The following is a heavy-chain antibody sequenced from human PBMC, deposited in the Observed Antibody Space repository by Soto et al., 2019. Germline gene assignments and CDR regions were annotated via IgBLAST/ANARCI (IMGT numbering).Heavy chain of an antibody. Sequence: QVQLQESGPGLVKPSGTLSLTCAVSGGSISSSNWWSWVRQPPGKGLEWIAEIYHSGSTNYNPSLKSPVTIAVHKSKHQFPLKLSAVTAADTAVYYCARDRCSGGSCYSGREWRYFDYWGQGTLGTVSS. CDR1: GGSISSSNW. V-gene: IGHV4-4*02. CDR2: IYHSGST. D-gene: IGHD2-15*01. CDR3: ARDRCSGGSCYSGREWRYFDY. J-gene: IGHJ4*02.